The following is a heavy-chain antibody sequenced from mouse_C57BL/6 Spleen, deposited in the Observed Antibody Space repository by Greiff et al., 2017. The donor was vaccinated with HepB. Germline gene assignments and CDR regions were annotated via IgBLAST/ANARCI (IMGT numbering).Heavy chain of an antibody. J-gene: IGHJ4*01. CDR3: ARSITTVVAPYYAMDY. D-gene: IGHD1-1*01. V-gene: IGHV1-52*01. Sequence: VKLQQPGAELVRPGSSVKLSCKASGYTFTSYWMHWVKQRPIQGLEWIGNIDPSDSETHYNQKFKDKATLTVDKSSSTAYMQLSSLTSEDSAVYYCARSITTVVAPYYAMDYWGQGTSVTVSS. CDR2: IDPSDSET. CDR1: GYTFTSYW.